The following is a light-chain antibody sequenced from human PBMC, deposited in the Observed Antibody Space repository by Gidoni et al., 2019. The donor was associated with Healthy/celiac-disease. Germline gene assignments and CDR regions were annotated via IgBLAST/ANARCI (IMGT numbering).Light chain of an antibody. J-gene: IGKJ4*01. Sequence: EIVLTQSLATLSLSPGERATLSCRASQSVSSYLAWYQQKPGQAPRPLIYDASNRATGIPARFSGSGSGTDFTLTISSLEPEDFAVYYCQQRSNWPPSLTFGGGTKVEIK. CDR2: DAS. CDR3: QQRSNWPPSLT. CDR1: QSVSSY. V-gene: IGKV3-11*01.